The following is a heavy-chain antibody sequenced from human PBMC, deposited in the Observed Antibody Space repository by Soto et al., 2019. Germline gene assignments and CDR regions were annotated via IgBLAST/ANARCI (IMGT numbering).Heavy chain of an antibody. CDR2: ISGGGNDA. V-gene: IGHV3-23*01. CDR1: GFTFSSYA. CDR3: ARSLFLASTGIEPFDF. J-gene: IGHJ4*02. D-gene: IGHD1-1*01. Sequence: VGSLRLSCTASGFTFSSYAMSWVRQAPGKGLEWVSSISGGGNDAFYADSVKGRFTISRDNSRNTLYLQMNTLRADDTAAHYCARSLFLASTGIEPFDFWGRGTLVTVS.